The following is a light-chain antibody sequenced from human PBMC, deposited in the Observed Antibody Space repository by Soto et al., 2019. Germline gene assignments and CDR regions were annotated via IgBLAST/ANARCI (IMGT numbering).Light chain of an antibody. CDR2: EVN. V-gene: IGLV2-8*01. J-gene: IGLJ3*02. CDR3: TSYAGSKIWV. Sequence: QSALTQPPYASGSPVQSVTISCTGTSSDVGAYNDVSWYQQYPSNAPKLMIYEVNKRPSGVPDRFSGSKSGKPASLTVSGLQPEDEAAYHCTSYAGSKIWVFGGGTKVTVL. CDR1: SSDVGAYND.